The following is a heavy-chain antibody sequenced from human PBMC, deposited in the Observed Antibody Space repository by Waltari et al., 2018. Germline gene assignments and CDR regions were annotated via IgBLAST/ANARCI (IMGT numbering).Heavy chain of an antibody. CDR3: AVYERDY. CDR2: IKQDGSEK. J-gene: IGHJ4*02. V-gene: IGHV3-7*01. D-gene: IGHD2-8*01. CDR1: GFTFSSCW. Sequence: EVQLVESGGGLVQPGGSLRLSCAASGFTFSSCWMSWVRQAPGKGLEWVANIKQDGSEKYYVDSVKGRFTISRDNAKNSLYLQMNSLRAEDTAVYYCAVYERDYWGQGTLVTVSS.